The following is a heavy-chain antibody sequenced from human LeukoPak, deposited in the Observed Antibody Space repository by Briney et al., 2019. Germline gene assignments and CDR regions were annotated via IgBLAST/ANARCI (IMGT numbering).Heavy chain of an antibody. V-gene: IGHV3-21*01. J-gene: IGHJ4*02. CDR2: ISSSSSYI. CDR3: ARSYGDYGGDFGY. Sequence: GGSLRLSCAASGFTFSSYSMNWVRQAPGKGLEWVSSISSSSSYIYYADSVKGRFTISRDNAKNSLYLQMNSLRAEDTAVYYCARSYGDYGGDFGYWGQGTLVTVSS. CDR1: GFTFSSYS. D-gene: IGHD4-17*01.